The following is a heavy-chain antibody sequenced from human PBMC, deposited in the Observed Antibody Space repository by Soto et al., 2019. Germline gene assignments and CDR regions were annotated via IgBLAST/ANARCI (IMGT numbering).Heavy chain of an antibody. CDR3: ARMIGYDSTGYLFDY. J-gene: IGHJ4*02. CDR2: IDWDDDK. CDR1: GFSLSTSGMC. D-gene: IGHD3-22*01. Sequence: SGSYAGEPTQTLTLTCTFSGFSLSTSGMCVSWIRQPPGKALEWLARIDWDDDKYYSTSLKTRLTISKDTSKNQVVLTMTNMDPVDTATYYCARMIGYDSTGYLFDYWGQGTLVTVYS. V-gene: IGHV2-70*11.